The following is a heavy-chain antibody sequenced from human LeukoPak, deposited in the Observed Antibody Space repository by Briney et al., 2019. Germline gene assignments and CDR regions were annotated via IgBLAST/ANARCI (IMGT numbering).Heavy chain of an antibody. J-gene: IGHJ4*02. CDR3: AKDPFDSSGYPYFDY. Sequence: PGGSLRLSCAASGFTFSSYAMSWVRQAPGKGLEWVSAISGSGGSTYYADSVKGRFTISRDNSKNTLYLQMNSLRAEDTAVYYCAKDPFDSSGYPYFDYWGQGTLVTVSS. V-gene: IGHV3-23*01. CDR2: ISGSGGST. D-gene: IGHD3-22*01. CDR1: GFTFSSYA.